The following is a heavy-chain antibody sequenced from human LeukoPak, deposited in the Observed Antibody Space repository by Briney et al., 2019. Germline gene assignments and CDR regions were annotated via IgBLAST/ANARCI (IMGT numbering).Heavy chain of an antibody. D-gene: IGHD6-19*01. CDR1: GGSISSFY. CDR2: IYYSGST. J-gene: IGHJ4*02. CDR3: ASMSSSGWYYFDS. V-gene: IGHV4-59*01. Sequence: SETLSLTCTVSGGSISSFYWSWIRQPPGKGLEWIGYIYYSGSTNYNPSLKSRVTISVDTSRNQFSLKLSSVTAADTAVYYCASMSSSGWYYFDSWGQGTLVTVSS.